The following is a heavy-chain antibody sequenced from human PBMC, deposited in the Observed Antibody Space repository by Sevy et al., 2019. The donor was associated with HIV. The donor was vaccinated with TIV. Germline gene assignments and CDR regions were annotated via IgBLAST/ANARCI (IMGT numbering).Heavy chain of an antibody. CDR1: GLTFTDAW. D-gene: IGHD4-4*01. CDR2: IKSKGSGGTR. CDR3: TWVTKVTEPLGV. V-gene: IGHV3-15*01. J-gene: IGHJ6*02. Sequence: GGSLRLSCVVSGLTFTDAWMAWVRQAPGKGLEWVGRIKSKGSGGTRDYDAPVKGRFTISRDDSKNTVYLQMNSLKTEDTAVYYCTWVTKVTEPLGVWGQGTAVTVSS.